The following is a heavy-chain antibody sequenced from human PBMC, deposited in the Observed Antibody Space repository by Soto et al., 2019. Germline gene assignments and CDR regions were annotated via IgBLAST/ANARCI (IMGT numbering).Heavy chain of an antibody. CDR3: ARDTLYPLP. V-gene: IGHV3-74*01. Sequence: EVHLVESGGGLVQPGGSLRLSCAASGFTFSSYWMHWVRQAPGEGLVWVSRISSDGSSTNYADSVKGRFTISRDNAKNTRYLKMNSLRADDTAVYYCARDTLYPLPWGQGTLVTVSS. J-gene: IGHJ5*02. CDR1: GFTFSSYW. D-gene: IGHD2-2*02. CDR2: ISSDGSST.